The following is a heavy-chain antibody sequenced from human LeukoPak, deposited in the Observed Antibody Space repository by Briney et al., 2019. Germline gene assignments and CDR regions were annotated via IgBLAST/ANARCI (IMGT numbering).Heavy chain of an antibody. CDR2: IYSGGST. D-gene: IGHD4-17*01. CDR1: GFTVSSNY. J-gene: IGHJ6*03. Sequence: GGSLRLSCAASGFTVSSNYMSWVRQAPGKGLEWVSVIYSGGSTYYADSVKGGFTISRDNSKNTLYLQMNSLRAEDTAVYYCARDSKRGTVTMVYYMDVWGKGTTVTVSS. V-gene: IGHV3-66*01. CDR3: ARDSKRGTVTMVYYMDV.